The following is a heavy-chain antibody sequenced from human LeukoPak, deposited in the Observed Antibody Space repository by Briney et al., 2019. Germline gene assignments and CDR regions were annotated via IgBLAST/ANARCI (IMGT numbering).Heavy chain of an antibody. D-gene: IGHD3-3*01. V-gene: IGHV3-7*01. CDR1: GFTFSNYW. J-gene: IGHJ4*02. CDR2: IKQDGSEK. CDR3: ARDTNYDFWSGYYTGDY. Sequence: PGGSLRLSCAASGFTFSNYWMAWVRQVPGKGLEWVANIKQDGSEKYYVDSVKGRFTISRDNAKNSLYLQMNSLRVEETAVYYCARDTNYDFWSGYYTGDYWGQGTLVTVSP.